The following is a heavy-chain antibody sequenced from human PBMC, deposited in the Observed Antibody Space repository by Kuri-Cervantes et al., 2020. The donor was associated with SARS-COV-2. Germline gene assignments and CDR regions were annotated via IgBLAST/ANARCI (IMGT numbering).Heavy chain of an antibody. CDR1: GFTFSSYA. Sequence: GESLKISCAASGFTFSSYAMHWVRQAPGKGLEWVAVISYDGSNKYYVDSVKGRFTISRDNSKNTLYLQMNSLRAEDTAVYYCARGEALYYYMDVWGKGTTVTVSS. J-gene: IGHJ6*03. V-gene: IGHV3-30-3*01. CDR2: ISYDGSNK. CDR3: ARGEALYYYMDV.